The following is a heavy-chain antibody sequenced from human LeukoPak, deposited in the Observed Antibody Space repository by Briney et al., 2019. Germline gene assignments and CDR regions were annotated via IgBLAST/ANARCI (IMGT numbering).Heavy chain of an antibody. J-gene: IGHJ3*02. D-gene: IGHD3-22*01. CDR2: INPNSGGT. CDR1: GYTFTGYY. Sequence: ASVKVSCKASGYTFTGYYMHWVRQAPGQGLEWMGWINPNSGGTNYAQKFQGRVTMTRDTSISTAYLELTRLRSDDTAVYYCARNLVDNSGYQHDVFDIWGQGTLVTVSS. CDR3: ARNLVDNSGYQHDVFDI. V-gene: IGHV1-2*02.